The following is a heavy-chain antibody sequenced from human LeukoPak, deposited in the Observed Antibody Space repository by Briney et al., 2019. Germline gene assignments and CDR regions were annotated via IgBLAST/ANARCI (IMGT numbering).Heavy chain of an antibody. J-gene: IGHJ4*02. CDR1: GFTFSSYA. V-gene: IGHV3-23*01. CDR2: ISGSGGST. Sequence: GGSLRLSCAASGFTFSSYAMSWVRLAPGKGLEWVSAISGSGGSTYYADSVKGRFTISRDNSKNTLYLQMNSLRAEDTAVYYCAKTGGRFLEWFDSFDYWGQGTLVTVSS. CDR3: AKTGGRFLEWFDSFDY. D-gene: IGHD3-3*01.